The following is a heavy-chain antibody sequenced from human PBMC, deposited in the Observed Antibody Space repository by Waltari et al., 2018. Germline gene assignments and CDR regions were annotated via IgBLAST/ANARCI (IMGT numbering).Heavy chain of an antibody. Sequence: EVQLVESGGGLVQPGGSLRLSCAPSGFTFRNYWMHWVRQAPGKGLRCGERSTPEGRGTNYAESVKGRFTISGETAENTLDLQMNSLRGEDTAVYYCVRGSNDWIGLDYWGQGALVTVSS. CDR2: STPEGRGT. V-gene: IGHV3-74*01. CDR1: GFTFRNYW. D-gene: IGHD3-9*01. J-gene: IGHJ4*02. CDR3: VRGSNDWIGLDY.